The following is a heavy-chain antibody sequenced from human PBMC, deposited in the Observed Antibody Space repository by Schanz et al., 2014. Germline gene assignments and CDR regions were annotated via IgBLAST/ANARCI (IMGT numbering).Heavy chain of an antibody. J-gene: IGHJ3*02. D-gene: IGHD4-17*01. CDR1: GFTFSSHW. CDR2: INSVGSNT. CDR3: ARKMKLGVYGGKGHDSLDI. V-gene: IGHV3-74*01. Sequence: EVQLVQSGGGLVQPGGSLRLSCAASGFTFSSHWMHWVRQDPGKGLVWVARINSVGSNTDYADSVTGRFTISRDNAKNTLYLQMNTLRAEDTAVYYCARKMKLGVYGGKGHDSLDIWGQVTMVTVSS.